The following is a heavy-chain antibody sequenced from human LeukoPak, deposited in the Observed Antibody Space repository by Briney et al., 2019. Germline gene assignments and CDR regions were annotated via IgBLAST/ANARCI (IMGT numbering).Heavy chain of an antibody. CDR3: ATLMTTVTTEAPYGMDV. D-gene: IGHD4-17*01. Sequence: ASVKVSCKVSGYTLTELSMHWVRQAPGKGLEWMGGFDPEDGETIYAQKFQGRVTMTEDTSTDTAYMGLSSLRSEDTAVYYCATLMTTVTTEAPYGMDVWGQGTTVTVSS. CDR1: GYTLTELS. CDR2: FDPEDGET. V-gene: IGHV1-24*01. J-gene: IGHJ6*02.